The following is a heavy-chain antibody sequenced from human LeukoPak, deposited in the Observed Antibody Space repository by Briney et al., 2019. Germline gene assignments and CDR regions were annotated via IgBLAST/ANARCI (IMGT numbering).Heavy chain of an antibody. J-gene: IGHJ4*02. D-gene: IGHD1-26*01. V-gene: IGHV3-7*01. Sequence: PGGSLRLSCAVSGFILSSYAMRWARQAPGKGLEWVANIKEDGSEKSYVDSVKGRFTISRDNAKNSLYLQMNSLRAEYTAVYYCARGGSYRFDYWGQGTLVTVSS. CDR3: ARGGSYRFDY. CDR1: GFILSSYA. CDR2: IKEDGSEK.